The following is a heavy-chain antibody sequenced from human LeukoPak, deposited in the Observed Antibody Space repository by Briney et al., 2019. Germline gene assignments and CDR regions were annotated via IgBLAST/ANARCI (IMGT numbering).Heavy chain of an antibody. CDR1: GGSLSGYY. CDR2: MHHSEGT. Sequence: SETLSLTCAVYGGSLSGYYWSWIRQPPGKGLVWIGEMHHSEGTNYNPSLKSRVTISLDTSKNQFSLKLSSVTAADTALYYCARGLDHSKTGYWGQGTLVTVSS. J-gene: IGHJ4*02. CDR3: ARGLDHSKTGY. D-gene: IGHD4-11*01. V-gene: IGHV4-34*01.